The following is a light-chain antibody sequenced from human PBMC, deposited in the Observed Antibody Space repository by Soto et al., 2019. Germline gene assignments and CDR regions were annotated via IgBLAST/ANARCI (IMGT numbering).Light chain of an antibody. Sequence: QSALTQPASVSGSPGQSITISCTGTSSDVGGYNYVSWYQQHPGKAPKLMIYDVNNRPSGVSNRFSGSKSGNTASLTISGLQAEDDADYYCSSYTRSNTYVFGTGTKLTVL. CDR2: DVN. CDR3: SSYTRSNTYV. V-gene: IGLV2-14*01. CDR1: SSDVGGYNY. J-gene: IGLJ1*01.